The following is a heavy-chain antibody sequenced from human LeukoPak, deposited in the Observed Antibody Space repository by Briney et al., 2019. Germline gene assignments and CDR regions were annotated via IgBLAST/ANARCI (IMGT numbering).Heavy chain of an antibody. Sequence: GASVKVSCRVSGYTLTELSMHWVRQAPGKGLEWMGGFDPEDGETIYAQKFQGRVTMTEDTSTDTAYMELSSLRSEDTAVYYCATSRRIRNWFDPWGQGTLVTVSS. V-gene: IGHV1-24*01. CDR3: ATSRRIRNWFDP. CDR1: GYTLTELS. D-gene: IGHD2-15*01. J-gene: IGHJ5*02. CDR2: FDPEDGET.